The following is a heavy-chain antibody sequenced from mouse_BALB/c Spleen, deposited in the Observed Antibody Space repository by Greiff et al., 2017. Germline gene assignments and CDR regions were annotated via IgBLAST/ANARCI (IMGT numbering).Heavy chain of an antibody. J-gene: IGHJ3*01. CDR1: GYSITSGYY. CDR2: ISYDGSN. Sequence: ESGPGLVKPSQSLSLTCSVTGYSITSGYYWNWIRQFPGNKLEWMGYISYDGSNNYNPSLKSRISITRDTSKNQFFLQLNSVTTEDTATYYCASLGFAYWGQGTLVTVSA. CDR3: ASLGFAY. V-gene: IGHV3-6*01.